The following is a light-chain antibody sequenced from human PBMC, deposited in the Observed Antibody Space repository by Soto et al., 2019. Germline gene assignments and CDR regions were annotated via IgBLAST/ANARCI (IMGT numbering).Light chain of an antibody. CDR1: QSVSSSY. Sequence: ELVLTQSPGTLSLSPGERATLSCRASQSVSSSYLAWYQQKPGQAPRLLIYGASSRATGIPDRFSGSGSGTDFTLTISRLEPEDFAVYSCQQYGNSPYTFGQGTKLEIK. V-gene: IGKV3-20*01. CDR2: GAS. J-gene: IGKJ2*01. CDR3: QQYGNSPYT.